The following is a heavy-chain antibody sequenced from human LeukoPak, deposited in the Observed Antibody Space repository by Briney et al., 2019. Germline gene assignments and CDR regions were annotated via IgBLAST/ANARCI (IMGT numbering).Heavy chain of an antibody. V-gene: IGHV4-59*01. J-gene: IGHJ4*02. CDR1: GGSISGYY. Sequence: SETLSLTCTVSGGSISGYYWTWIRQPPGKGLEYIGYIYYSGSTNHNPSLKSRVTISVDTSKNQFSLKLSSVTAADTAVYYCARGTYTFDYWAREPWSPSPQ. D-gene: IGHD1-1*01. CDR3: ARGTYTFDY. CDR2: IYYSGST.